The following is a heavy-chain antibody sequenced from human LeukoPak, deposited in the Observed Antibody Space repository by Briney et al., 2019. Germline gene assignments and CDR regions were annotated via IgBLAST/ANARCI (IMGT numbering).Heavy chain of an antibody. CDR2: IYYNGST. J-gene: IGHJ4*02. V-gene: IGHV4-30-4*01. D-gene: IGHD2-2*01. CDR3: ARAGRVVVPAAIDY. CDR1: GGSISSGDYY. Sequence: SETLSLTCTVSGGSISSGDYYWSWIRQPPGKGLEWIGYIYYNGSTYYNPSLKSRVTISVDTSKNQFSLKLSSVTAADTAVYYCARAGRVVVPAAIDYWGQGTLVTVSS.